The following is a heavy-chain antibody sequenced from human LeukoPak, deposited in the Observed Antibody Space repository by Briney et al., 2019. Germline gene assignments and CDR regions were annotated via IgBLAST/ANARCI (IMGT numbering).Heavy chain of an antibody. Sequence: GGSLRLSCAASGLTLSSFSMHWVRQSPGRGLVYVSAINYKGGPTYYADSVKGRFTISTDNAKNTLYLQMASLRGEDMGVYYCARVGPQTAFDYWGQGTLVTVSS. CDR3: ARVGPQTAFDY. J-gene: IGHJ4*02. V-gene: IGHV3-64*02. CDR1: GLTLSSFS. CDR2: INYKGGPT.